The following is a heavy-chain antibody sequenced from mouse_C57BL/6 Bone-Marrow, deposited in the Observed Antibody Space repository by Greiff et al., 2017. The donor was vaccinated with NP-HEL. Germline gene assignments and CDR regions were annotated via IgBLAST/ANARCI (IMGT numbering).Heavy chain of an antibody. CDR3: AMSSIYDYCSNYWYFAS. CDR1: HSDVFPIAY. D-gene: IGHD1-1*01. Sequence: QVQLQQSGSELWSPRSSAKLSCKTFHSDVFPIAYMSWVRQKTGHGFEWIGGILTSIGRPIYGEKFEDKATLDADTLSNTAYLDLNSLTSEDSAIYHCAMSSIYDYCSNYWYFASWGTGTTVTVSS. V-gene: IGHV15-2*01. J-gene: IGHJ1*03. CDR2: ILTSIGRP.